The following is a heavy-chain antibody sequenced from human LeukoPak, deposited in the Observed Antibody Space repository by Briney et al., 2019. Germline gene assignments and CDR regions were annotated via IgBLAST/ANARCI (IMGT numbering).Heavy chain of an antibody. Sequence: PGGSLRLSCAASGFTFSSYWMSWVRQAPGKGLEWGANIKQDGSEKYYVDSVKGRFTISRDNAKNSLYLQMNSLRAEDTAAYYCARANSYGLYYFDYWGQGTLVTVSS. V-gene: IGHV3-7*01. J-gene: IGHJ4*02. CDR3: ARANSYGLYYFDY. CDR2: IKQDGSEK. CDR1: GFTFSSYW. D-gene: IGHD5-18*01.